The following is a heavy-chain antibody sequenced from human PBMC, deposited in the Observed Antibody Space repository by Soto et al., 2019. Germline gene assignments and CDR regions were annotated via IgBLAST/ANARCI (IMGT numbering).Heavy chain of an antibody. CDR1: GFTFSARG. CDR2: IWYDGTKK. V-gene: IGHV3-33*06. Sequence: QDQLVESGGGVVQPGTSLRLSCATSGFTFSARGIHWVRQAPGKGLEWLAVIWYDGTKKYYADSVQGRFSVSRDNSENTXYLQMNSLRVDDTAVYYCVKDRCGGDCYSIPYFDSWGQGTLVTVSS. CDR3: VKDRCGGDCYSIPYFDS. D-gene: IGHD2-21*02. J-gene: IGHJ4*02.